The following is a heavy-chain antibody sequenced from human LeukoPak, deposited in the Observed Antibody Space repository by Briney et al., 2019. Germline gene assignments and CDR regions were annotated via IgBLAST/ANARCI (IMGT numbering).Heavy chain of an antibody. CDR1: GGTFSSYA. CDR2: IIPIFGTA. Sequence: SVKVSCKASGGTFSSYAISWVRQAPGQGLEWMGGIIPIFGTANYAQKFQGRVTITTDESTSTAYMELSSLRSEDTAVYYCAIGRPEPFTMVRGNWFDPWGQGTLVTVSS. V-gene: IGHV1-69*05. D-gene: IGHD3-10*01. CDR3: AIGRPEPFTMVRGNWFDP. J-gene: IGHJ5*02.